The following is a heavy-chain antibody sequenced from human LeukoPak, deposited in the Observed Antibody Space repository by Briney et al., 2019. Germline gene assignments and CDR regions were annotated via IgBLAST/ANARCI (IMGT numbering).Heavy chain of an antibody. V-gene: IGHV3-53*01. Sequence: PGGSLRLSCAASGFTVSSNYMSWVRQAPGKGLEWVSVIDNGGSTYYADSVKGRFTISRDNAKNSLYLQMNSLRAEDTAVYYCANLDFWSGYHLYYWGQGTLVTVSS. CDR1: GFTVSSNY. D-gene: IGHD3-3*01. J-gene: IGHJ4*02. CDR2: IDNGGST. CDR3: ANLDFWSGYHLYY.